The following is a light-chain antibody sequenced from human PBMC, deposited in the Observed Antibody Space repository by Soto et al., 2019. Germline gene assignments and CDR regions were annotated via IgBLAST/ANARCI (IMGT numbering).Light chain of an antibody. V-gene: IGLV1-51*01. CDR3: GTWDSSLSTVV. CDR2: DNN. J-gene: IGLJ2*01. CDR1: SSNIGNNY. Sequence: QSVLTQPPSVSAAPGQKVTISCSGSSSNIGNNYVSWYQQLPGTAPKLLIYDNNQRPSGIPDRLSGSKSGTSATLGITGLQTGDEADYYCGTWDSSLSTVVFGGGPKLTVL.